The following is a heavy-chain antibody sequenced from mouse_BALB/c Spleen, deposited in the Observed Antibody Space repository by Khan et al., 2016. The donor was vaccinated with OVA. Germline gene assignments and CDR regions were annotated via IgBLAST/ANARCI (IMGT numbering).Heavy chain of an antibody. D-gene: IGHD4-1*01. V-gene: IGHV5-6*02. Sequence: EVKLVESGGDLVRPGGSLKLSCAASGFTFSAYGMSWVRQSPDKRLEWVATINRGGYYTYYPDSLKGRFIISRDNATNTPYLQLRSLKSEDTAKYYGASHLTGSFAYWGQGTLVTVSA. CDR1: GFTFSAYG. CDR2: INRGGYYT. CDR3: ASHLTGSFAY. J-gene: IGHJ3*01.